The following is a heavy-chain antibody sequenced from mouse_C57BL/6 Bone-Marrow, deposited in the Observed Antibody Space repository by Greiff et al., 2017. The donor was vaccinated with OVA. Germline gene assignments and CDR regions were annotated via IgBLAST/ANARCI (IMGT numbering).Heavy chain of an antibody. J-gene: IGHJ2*01. V-gene: IGHV1-80*01. CDR2: IYPGDGDT. Sequence: QVQLQQPGAELVKPGASVKISCKASGYAFSSYWMNWVKQRPGKGLEWIGQIYPGDGDTNYNGKFKGKATLTADKSSSTAYMQLSSLTSEDSAVYFCARPYYDYDEGPYFDYWGQGTTLTVSS. CDR3: ARPYYDYDEGPYFDY. D-gene: IGHD2-4*01. CDR1: GYAFSSYW.